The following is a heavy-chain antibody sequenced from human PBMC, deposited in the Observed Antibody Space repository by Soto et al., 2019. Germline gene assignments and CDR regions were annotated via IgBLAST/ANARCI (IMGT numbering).Heavy chain of an antibody. J-gene: IGHJ4*02. CDR1: GYTFTSCD. CDR2: MNPNSGNT. CDR3: ARTFMVRGVIMGY. D-gene: IGHD3-10*01. Sequence: ASVKVSCKASGYTFTSCDINWVRQATGQGLEWMGWMNPNSGNTGYAQKFQGRVTMTRNTSISTAYMELSSLRSEDTAVYYCARTFMVRGVIMGYWGQGTLVTVSS. V-gene: IGHV1-8*01.